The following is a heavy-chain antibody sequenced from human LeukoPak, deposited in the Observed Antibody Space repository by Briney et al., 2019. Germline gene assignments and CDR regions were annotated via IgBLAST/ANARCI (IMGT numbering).Heavy chain of an antibody. Sequence: ASVKVSCKASGYTFTSYYMHWVRQAPGQGLEWMGIIDPSGGSTIYAQKFQGRVTMTRDMSTSTVYMQLSSLRSEDTAVYYCARGGHGTSVAVAGTGDYWDQGTLVTVSS. CDR2: IDPSGGST. V-gene: IGHV1-46*01. CDR3: ARGGHGTSVAVAGTGDY. D-gene: IGHD6-19*01. CDR1: GYTFTSYY. J-gene: IGHJ4*02.